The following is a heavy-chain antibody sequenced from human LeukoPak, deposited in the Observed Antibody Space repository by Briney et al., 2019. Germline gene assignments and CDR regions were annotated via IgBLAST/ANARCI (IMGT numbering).Heavy chain of an antibody. Sequence: GGSLRLSCAASGFTISTYWMSWVRQAPGKRPECVAFLRSDGSNIYYGDSVRGRFTISRDNSKSTVYLQMSSLRADDTAVYYCARDSYWFDPWGQGTLVTVSS. V-gene: IGHV3-30*02. CDR2: LRSDGSNI. CDR1: GFTISTYW. J-gene: IGHJ5*02. CDR3: ARDSYWFDP.